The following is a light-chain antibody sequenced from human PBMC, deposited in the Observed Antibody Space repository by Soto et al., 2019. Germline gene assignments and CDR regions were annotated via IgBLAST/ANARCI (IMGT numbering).Light chain of an antibody. Sequence: EIVLTQSASTLSLSPGERATLSCRASQSVSNYLAWYQQKPGQAPRLLIYDASNRATGIPARFSGSGPATDFTLTISSLEPEDFAVYYCQQRSDWPPLTFGGGTKVDI. CDR3: QQRSDWPPLT. CDR2: DAS. V-gene: IGKV3-11*01. J-gene: IGKJ4*01. CDR1: QSVSNY.